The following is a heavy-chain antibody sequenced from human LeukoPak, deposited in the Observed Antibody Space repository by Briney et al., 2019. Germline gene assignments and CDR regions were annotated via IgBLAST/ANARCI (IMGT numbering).Heavy chain of an antibody. CDR3: AKDLVPAAIFVSSWFDP. CDR1: GFTFSSYG. Sequence: GGSLRLSCAASGFTFSSYGMHWVRQAPGKGLEWVAFIRYDGSNKYYADSVEGRFTISRDNSKNTLYLQMNRLRAEDTAVYYCAKDLVPAAIFVSSWFDPWGQGTLVTVSS. V-gene: IGHV3-30*02. CDR2: IRYDGSNK. J-gene: IGHJ5*02. D-gene: IGHD2-2*01.